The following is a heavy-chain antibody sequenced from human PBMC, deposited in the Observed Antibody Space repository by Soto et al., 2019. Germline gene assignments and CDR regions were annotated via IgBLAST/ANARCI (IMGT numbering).Heavy chain of an antibody. CDR3: AKGSPKGTSTPDFYDFWSGSLLEVDY. CDR1: GFTFDDYT. D-gene: IGHD3-3*01. Sequence: EVQLVESGGVVVQPGGSLRLSCAASGFTFDDYTMHWVRQAPGKGLEWVSLISWDGGSTYYADTVKGRFTISRDNSKNSLYLQMNSLRTEDTALYYCAKGSPKGTSTPDFYDFWSGSLLEVDYWGQGTLVTVSS. J-gene: IGHJ4*02. V-gene: IGHV3-43*01. CDR2: ISWDGGST.